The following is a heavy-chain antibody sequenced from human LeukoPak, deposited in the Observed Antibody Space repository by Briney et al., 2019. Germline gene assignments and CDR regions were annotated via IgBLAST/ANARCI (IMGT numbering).Heavy chain of an antibody. CDR2: IIPIFGTA. CDR1: GGTFSSYA. Sequence: ASVKVSCKASGGTFSSYAISWVRQAPGQGLEWMGGIIPIFGTANYAQKFQGRVTITADESTSTAYMELSSLRSEDTAVYYCARVAEASWRYCSGGSCYSDFYYYYMDVWGKGTTVTVSS. V-gene: IGHV1-69*13. CDR3: ARVAEASWRYCSGGSCYSDFYYYYMDV. D-gene: IGHD2-15*01. J-gene: IGHJ6*03.